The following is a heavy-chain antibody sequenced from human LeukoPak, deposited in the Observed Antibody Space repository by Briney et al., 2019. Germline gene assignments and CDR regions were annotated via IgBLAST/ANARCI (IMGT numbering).Heavy chain of an antibody. CDR2: ISSSSSTK. CDR3: ARANRQDAFDI. D-gene: IGHD1-14*01. CDR1: GFTLSSFS. V-gene: IGHV3-48*01. Sequence: GGSLRLSWAASGFTLSSFSMNWVRQAPGTGLEWVSHISSSSSTKYYADSVKGRFTISRDKAKNSLYLQMNSLRAEDTAVYYCARANRQDAFDIWGQGTMVTVSS. J-gene: IGHJ3*02.